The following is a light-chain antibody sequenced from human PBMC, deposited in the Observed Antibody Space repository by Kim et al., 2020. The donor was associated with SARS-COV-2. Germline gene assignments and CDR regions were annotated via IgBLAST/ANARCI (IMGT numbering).Light chain of an antibody. V-gene: IGKV1-8*01. J-gene: IGKJ2*01. CDR1: QSISHY. CDR2: AAS. Sequence: AIRMTQSPSSLSVSTGDRVTITCRASQSISHYLAWYQQKPGKAPKLLIYAASTLQSGVPSRFSGSGSGTEFTLTISCLQSEDFATYSCQQYFTYPYTFGQGTKLEIK. CDR3: QQYFTYPYT.